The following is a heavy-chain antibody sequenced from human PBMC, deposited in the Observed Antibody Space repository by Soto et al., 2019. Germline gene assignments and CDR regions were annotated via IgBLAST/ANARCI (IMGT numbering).Heavy chain of an antibody. D-gene: IGHD3-10*01. Sequence: EVQLVESGGGLVQPGGSLRLSCAASGFTFSSYSMNWVRQAPGKGLECVSYISSSSSTIYYADSVKGRFTISRDNAKNSLYLQMNSLRDEDTAVYYCARDPRTISYYYGSGSYYNNYYYYYGMDVWGQGTTVTVSS. CDR3: ARDPRTISYYYGSGSYYNNYYYYYGMDV. V-gene: IGHV3-48*02. J-gene: IGHJ6*02. CDR1: GFTFSSYS. CDR2: ISSSSSTI.